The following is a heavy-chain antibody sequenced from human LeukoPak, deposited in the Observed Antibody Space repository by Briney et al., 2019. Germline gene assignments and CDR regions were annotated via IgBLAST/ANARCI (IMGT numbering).Heavy chain of an antibody. CDR3: ARDRGSSGYSAY. CDR1: GYTFTGYY. CDR2: INPNSGGT. D-gene: IGHD3-22*01. J-gene: IGHJ4*02. V-gene: IGHV1-2*02. Sequence: GASVKVSCKASGYTFTGYYMHWVRQAPGQGLDWMGWINPNSGGTNYAQKFQGRVTMTRDTSISTAYMEMSRLRSDDTAAYFCARDRGSSGYSAYWGQGTLVTVSS.